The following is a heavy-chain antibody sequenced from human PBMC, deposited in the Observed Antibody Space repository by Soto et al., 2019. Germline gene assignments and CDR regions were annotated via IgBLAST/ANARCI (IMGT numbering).Heavy chain of an antibody. J-gene: IGHJ6*02. CDR1: GFSLSNSRVG. CDR3: ARNPNDHAGPHYFYGLDV. CDR2: IFSNDEK. V-gene: IGHV2-26*01. Sequence: QVTLKESGPVLVKPTETLTLTCTVSGFSLSNSRVGVSWIRQPPGKALEWLAHIFSNDEKSYSASVESRLTISKDTSKIQVVLIMTNMDPVNTATYYCARNPNDHAGPHYFYGLDVWGQGTTVTVSS.